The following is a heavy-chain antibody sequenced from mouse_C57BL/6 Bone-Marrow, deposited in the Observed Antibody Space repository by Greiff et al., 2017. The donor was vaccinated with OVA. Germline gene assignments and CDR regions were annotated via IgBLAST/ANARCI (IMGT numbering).Heavy chain of an antibody. CDR1: GYTFTSYD. J-gene: IGHJ4*01. CDR2: IYPRDGST. CDR3: ASPLYYYGSSYGAMDY. V-gene: IGHV1-85*01. D-gene: IGHD1-1*01. Sequence: LLESGPELVKPGASVKLSCKASGYTFTSYDINWVKQRPGQGLEWIGWIYPRDGSTKYNEKFKGKATLTVDTSSSTAYMELHSLTSEDSAVYFCASPLYYYGSSYGAMDYWGQGTSVTVSS.